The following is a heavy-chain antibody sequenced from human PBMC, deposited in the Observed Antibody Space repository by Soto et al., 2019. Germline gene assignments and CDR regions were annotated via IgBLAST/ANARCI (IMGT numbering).Heavy chain of an antibody. CDR3: ARGYCSGGSCYIDWFDP. V-gene: IGHV6-1*01. CDR2: TYYRSKWYN. Sequence: SQTLSLTCAISGDSVSGNSAAWNWIRQSPSRGLEWLGRTYYRSKWYNDYAVSVKSRITINPDTSKNQFSLQLNSVTPEDTAVYYCARGYCSGGSCYIDWFDPWGQGTLVTVSS. D-gene: IGHD2-15*01. CDR1: GDSVSGNSAA. J-gene: IGHJ5*02.